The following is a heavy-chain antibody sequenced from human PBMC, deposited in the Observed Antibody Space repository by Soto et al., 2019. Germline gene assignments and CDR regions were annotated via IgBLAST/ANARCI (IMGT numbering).Heavy chain of an antibody. CDR1: GDSFTSYW. CDR2: IYPGDSDT. CDR3: ARGWTFSEYSSSPGMDV. D-gene: IGHD6-6*01. V-gene: IGHV5-51*01. Sequence: PXDSLTISCKGSGDSFTSYWIGLVRQMPGKGLEWMGIIYPGDSDTRYSPSFQGQVTISADKSISTAYLQWSSLKASDTAMYYCARGWTFSEYSSSPGMDVWGQGTTVTVS. J-gene: IGHJ6*02.